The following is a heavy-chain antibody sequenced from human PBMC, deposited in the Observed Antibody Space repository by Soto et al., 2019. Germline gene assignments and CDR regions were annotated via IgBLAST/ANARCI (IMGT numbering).Heavy chain of an antibody. CDR3: AREMNIHSNSWYQFYHAY. CDR2: IWYDGTNI. J-gene: IGHJ4*02. CDR1: GFKFRRDG. V-gene: IGHV3-33*01. Sequence: QVRLVESGGCVVQPGKSLRLSCEAAGFKFRRDGMQWVLQAPGKGLEWVAVIWYDGTNIYYADSVKGRFTISRDNTKNTLYLQMDTQRVEDTGVYYCAREMNIHSNSWYQFYHAYWGQGSLVSVSS. D-gene: IGHD6-13*01.